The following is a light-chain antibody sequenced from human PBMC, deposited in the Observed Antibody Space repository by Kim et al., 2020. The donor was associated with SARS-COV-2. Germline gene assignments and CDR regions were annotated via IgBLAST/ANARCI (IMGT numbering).Light chain of an antibody. Sequence: LSPGDRATLSCRASQSVSSSYLTWYQQKPGQAPRLLIYGASIRATGTPDRFSGSGSGTDFTLSISRLEPEDFAVYYCQHFGSSLTVGGGTKVDIK. J-gene: IGKJ4*01. CDR3: QHFGSSLT. V-gene: IGKV3-20*01. CDR1: QSVSSSY. CDR2: GAS.